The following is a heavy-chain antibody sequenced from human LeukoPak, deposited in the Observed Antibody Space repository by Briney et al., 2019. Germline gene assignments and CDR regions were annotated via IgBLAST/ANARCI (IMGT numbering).Heavy chain of an antibody. CDR2: INHSGST. V-gene: IGHV4-34*01. CDR1: GGSFSGYY. CDR3: ARHVGYCSSTSCWGYFDY. Sequence: SETLSLTCAVYGGSFSGYYWSWIRQPPGKGLEWIGEINHSGSTNYNPSLKSRVTISVDTSKNQFSLKLSSVTAADTAVYYCARHVGYCSSTSCWGYFDYWGQGTLVTVSS. D-gene: IGHD2-2*01. J-gene: IGHJ4*02.